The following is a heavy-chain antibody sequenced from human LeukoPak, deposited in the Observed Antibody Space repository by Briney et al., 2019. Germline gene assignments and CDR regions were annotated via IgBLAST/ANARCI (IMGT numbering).Heavy chain of an antibody. D-gene: IGHD5-18*01. CDR2: ISMDGTNT. J-gene: IGHJ4*02. Sequence: GGSLRLSCAASGFYFEDYTMYWVRQVPAKGLEWVSIISMDGTNTYYAESVKGRFTISRDNSKNSLSLQMNSLRTEDTALYYCAKGRGTGYRYGPIENWGQGTLVTVSS. CDR1: GFYFEDYT. CDR3: AKGRGTGYRYGPIEN. V-gene: IGHV3-43*01.